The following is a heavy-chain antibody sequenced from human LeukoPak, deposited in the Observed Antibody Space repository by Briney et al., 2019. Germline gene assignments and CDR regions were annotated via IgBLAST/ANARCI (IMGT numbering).Heavy chain of an antibody. D-gene: IGHD2-2*02. Sequence: GGSLRLSCAASGFTFSNAWMSWVRQAPGKGLEWVGRIKSKTNGGTTDYAAPVKGRFTISRDVSKNTLYLQMNSLKAEDTAVYYCAKAYCSSTNCYNYFDYWGQGTLVTVSS. CDR3: AKAYCSSTNCYNYFDY. CDR2: IKSKTNGGTT. J-gene: IGHJ4*02. CDR1: GFTFSNAW. V-gene: IGHV3-15*01.